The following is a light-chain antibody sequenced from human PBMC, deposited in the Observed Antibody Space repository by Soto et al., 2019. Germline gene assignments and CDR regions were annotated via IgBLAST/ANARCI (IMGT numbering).Light chain of an antibody. J-gene: IGKJ2*01. CDR1: QSLVLSVGNTY. CDR2: KVS. CDR3: MQGSHWPYT. Sequence: DAVMTQSPLSLPVTPGQPASISCRSSQSLVLSVGNTYLNWFLQRPGQSPRRLIYKVSDRDSGVPDRFRGSGSGTDFTLKISRVEAEDVGVYFCMQGSHWPYTFGQGTKLEIK. V-gene: IGKV2-30*02.